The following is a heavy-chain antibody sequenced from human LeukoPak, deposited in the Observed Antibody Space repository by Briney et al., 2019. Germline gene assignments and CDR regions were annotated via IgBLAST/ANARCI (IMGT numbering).Heavy chain of an antibody. Sequence: PSETLSLTCAVYGGSISGYYWSWIRQPPGKGLEWIGEINHSGSTNYNPSLKSRVTISVDTSKNQFSLKPSSVTAADTAVYYCARRRLSHFDYWGQGTLVTVSS. CDR1: GGSISGYY. CDR2: INHSGST. D-gene: IGHD3-16*01. J-gene: IGHJ4*02. CDR3: ARRRLSHFDY. V-gene: IGHV4-34*01.